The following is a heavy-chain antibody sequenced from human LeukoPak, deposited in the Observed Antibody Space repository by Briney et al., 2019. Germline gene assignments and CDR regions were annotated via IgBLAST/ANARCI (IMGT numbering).Heavy chain of an antibody. J-gene: IGHJ5*02. CDR2: ISGSGGST. Sequence: GGSLRLSCAASGFTFSSYAMSWVRQAPGKGLEWVSAISGSGGSTYYADSVKGRFTISRDNSKNTLYLQMNSLRAEDTAVYYCARRIAALSANWFDPWGQGTLVTVSS. V-gene: IGHV3-23*01. D-gene: IGHD6-6*01. CDR3: ARRIAALSANWFDP. CDR1: GFTFSSYA.